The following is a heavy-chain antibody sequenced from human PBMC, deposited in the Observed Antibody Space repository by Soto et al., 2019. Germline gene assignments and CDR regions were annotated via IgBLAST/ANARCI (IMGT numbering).Heavy chain of an antibody. CDR1: GFSLTTPGLG. CDR2: VYWHYAK. Sequence: QITLKHSGPTLVKPTQTLTLTCTVSGFSLTTPGLGVGWIRQPPGKALEWLTLVYWHYAKRYSSSLRDRLTIARDTSNNQVVLSMTNMDPEDSATYYCVRLMSTDTTGYFDYWGQGILVTVSS. CDR3: VRLMSTDTTGYFDY. V-gene: IGHV2-5*01. D-gene: IGHD1-1*01. J-gene: IGHJ4*02.